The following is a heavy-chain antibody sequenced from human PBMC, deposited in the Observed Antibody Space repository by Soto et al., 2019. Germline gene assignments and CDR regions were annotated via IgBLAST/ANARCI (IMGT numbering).Heavy chain of an antibody. D-gene: IGHD2-15*01. CDR3: ARVGSRPCGEAY. CDR2: ISSSSSYI. V-gene: IGHV3-21*01. J-gene: IGHJ4*02. CDR1: GFTFSSYS. Sequence: PGGSLRLSCAASGFTFSSYSMNWVRQAPGKGLEWVSSISSSSSYIYYADSVKGRFTISRDNAKNSLYLQMNSLRAEDTAVEYCARVGSRPCGEAYWGRGSLVTVSS.